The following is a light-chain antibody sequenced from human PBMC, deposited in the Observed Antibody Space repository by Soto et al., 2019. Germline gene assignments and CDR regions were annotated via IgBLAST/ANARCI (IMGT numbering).Light chain of an antibody. CDR2: EGS. J-gene: IGLJ1*01. V-gene: IGLV2-23*03. CDR1: SSDVGSYNL. CDR3: CSYAGISTFEDV. Sequence: QSVLTQPASVSGSPGQSITISCTGTSSDVGSYNLVSWYQQHPGKAPKLMIYEGSKRPSGVSNRFSGSKSGNTASLTISGLQAEYEADYYCCSYAGISTFEDVFGTGTKVTVL.